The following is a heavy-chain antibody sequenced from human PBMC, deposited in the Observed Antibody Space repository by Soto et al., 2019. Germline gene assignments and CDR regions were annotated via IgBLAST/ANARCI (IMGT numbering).Heavy chain of an antibody. CDR1: GFTFNTFG. D-gene: IGHD1-26*01. CDR3: ARAGRSTWHFDY. Sequence: PGGSLRLSCAASGFTFNTFGMHWVRQAPGKGLEWVAVIWSDGGDKYFADSVKGRFTISRDNSKNTLYLQMNSLRAEDTAVYYCARAGRSTWHFDYCGQGTLVTVSS. J-gene: IGHJ4*02. CDR2: IWSDGGDK. V-gene: IGHV3-33*01.